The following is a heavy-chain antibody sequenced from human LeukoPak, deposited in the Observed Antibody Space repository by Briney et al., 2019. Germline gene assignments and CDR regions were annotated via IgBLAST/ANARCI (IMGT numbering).Heavy chain of an antibody. CDR3: ARDERFTIFGVVISGNYYFDY. CDR1: GYSLSSGYY. Sequence: PSQTLSLTCAVSGYSLSSGYYWGWTRQPPGKGMEWIGSIYHSGSTYYNPSLKSRVTISVDTSKHQFSLKLSSVTAADTAVYYCARDERFTIFGVVISGNYYFDYWGQGTLVTVSS. V-gene: IGHV4-38-2*02. J-gene: IGHJ4*02. CDR2: IYHSGST. D-gene: IGHD3-3*01.